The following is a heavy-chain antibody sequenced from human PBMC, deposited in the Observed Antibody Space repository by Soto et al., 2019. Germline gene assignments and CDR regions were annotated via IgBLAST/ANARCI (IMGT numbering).Heavy chain of an antibody. CDR3: ARDDYAYGVY. D-gene: IGHD3-16*01. V-gene: IGHV3-11*01. CDR2: ICPYGNSI. J-gene: IGHJ4*02. Sequence: GGSLRLTCAVSGFSFRDYFMCWIRQAPGKGLERVSYICPYGNSIYYADSVKGRFTISRDDAKKSLYLHMNSLRAEDTAVYYCARDDYAYGVYWGQGSLVTVSS. CDR1: GFSFRDYF.